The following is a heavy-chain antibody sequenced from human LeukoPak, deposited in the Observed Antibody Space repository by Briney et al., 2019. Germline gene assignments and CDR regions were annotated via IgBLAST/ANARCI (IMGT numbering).Heavy chain of an antibody. CDR1: GGSISSYY. J-gene: IGHJ6*03. CDR2: IYTSGST. D-gene: IGHD3-10*01. CDR3: ARDFGSGYYYYYMDV. Sequence: PSETLSLTCTVSGGSISSYYWNWIRQPAGKGLEWIGRIYTSGSTNYNPSLKSRVTMSVDTSKNQFSLKLSSVTAADTAVYYCARDFGSGYYYYYMDVWGKGTTVTVSS. V-gene: IGHV4-4*07.